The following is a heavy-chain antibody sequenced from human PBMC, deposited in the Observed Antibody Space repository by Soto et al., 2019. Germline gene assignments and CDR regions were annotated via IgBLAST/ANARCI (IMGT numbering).Heavy chain of an antibody. CDR3: ARDTDRQQLGGNYYYILDV. J-gene: IGHJ6*02. Sequence: QVQLMQSGAEVKKPGSSVKVSCKASGGTFSTSAISWVRQAPGEGIEWVGGIMPVFATPDYAQKFQGRVTISADESTTTAYLELTSLTTDDTAVYYCARDTDRQQLGGNYYYILDVWGQGTAITVSS. CDR1: GGTFSTSA. D-gene: IGHD3-3*02. CDR2: IMPVFATP. V-gene: IGHV1-69*12.